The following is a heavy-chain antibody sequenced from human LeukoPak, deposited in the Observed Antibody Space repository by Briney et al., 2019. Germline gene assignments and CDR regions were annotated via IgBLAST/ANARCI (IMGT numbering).Heavy chain of an antibody. CDR2: IYTSGST. CDR1: GGSISSGSYY. Sequence: PSQTLSLTCTVSGGSISSGSYYWSWIRQPAGKGLEWIGRIYTSGSTNYNPSLKSRVTISVDTSKNQFSLKLSSVTAADTAVYYCARLNGGNPNWFDPWGQGTLVTVSS. J-gene: IGHJ5*02. V-gene: IGHV4-61*02. CDR3: ARLNGGNPNWFDP. D-gene: IGHD4-23*01.